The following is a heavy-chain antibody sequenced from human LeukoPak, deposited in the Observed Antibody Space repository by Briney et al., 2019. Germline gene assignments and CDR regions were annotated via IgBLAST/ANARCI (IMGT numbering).Heavy chain of an antibody. V-gene: IGHV3-74*01. J-gene: IGHJ4*02. CDR3: ARVTEYSTAGMRY. CDR1: GVTFSNNC. CDR2: ISSDGSTT. D-gene: IGHD6-13*01. Sequence: GGSVRLSCAASGVTFSNNCIHWVRQAPGKGLVWVLGISSDGSTTTYADSVKGRFTISRDNAKNTMYLQMNSLRAEDTALYYCARVTEYSTAGMRYWGQEIQVTVSS.